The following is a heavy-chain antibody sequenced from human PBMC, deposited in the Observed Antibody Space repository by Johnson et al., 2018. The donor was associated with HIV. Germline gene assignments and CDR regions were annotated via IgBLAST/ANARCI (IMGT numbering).Heavy chain of an antibody. CDR3: AREFGQASSYAFDI. D-gene: IGHD3/OR15-3a*01. J-gene: IGHJ3*02. V-gene: IGHV3-48*04. CDR2: IRTSSSTI. CDR1: GFTFSSYA. Sequence: VQLVESGGGVVQPGGSLRLSCAASGFTFSSYAMHWVRQAPGKGPEWISYIRTSSSTIYYADSVKGRFTISRDNAKNSLYLQMNSLRAEDTAVYYCAREFGQASSYAFDIWGQGTMVTVSS.